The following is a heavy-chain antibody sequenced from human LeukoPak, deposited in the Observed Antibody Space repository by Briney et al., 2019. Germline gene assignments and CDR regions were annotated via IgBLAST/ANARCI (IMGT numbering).Heavy chain of an antibody. CDR1: DGSISSGGHY. V-gene: IGHV4-30-2*01. CDR2: IYHSGST. J-gene: IGHJ4*02. CDR3: ARIYSSASLVFDY. D-gene: IGHD6-6*01. Sequence: ASETLSLTCTVSDGSISSGGHYWSWIRQPPGEGLEWIGHIYHSGSTYYNPSLKSRVTISVDRSKNQFSLKLSSMTAADTAVYYCARIYSSASLVFDYWGQGTLVTVSS.